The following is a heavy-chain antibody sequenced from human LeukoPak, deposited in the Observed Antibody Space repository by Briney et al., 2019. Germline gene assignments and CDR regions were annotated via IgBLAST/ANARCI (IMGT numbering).Heavy chain of an antibody. CDR1: GFSFSNYA. V-gene: IGHV3-30-3*01. J-gene: IGHJ5*02. CDR2: ISYDGGNK. Sequence: GGSLRLPCAASGFSFSNYAMHWVRQAPGKGLEWLAVISYDGGNKDYADSVKGRFSISRDNSKNTLSLQMNSLRIEDTAVYYCARVTPGGAMLRGLIGNWFDPWGQGTLVTVSS. CDR3: ARVTPGGAMLRGLIGNWFDP. D-gene: IGHD3-10*01.